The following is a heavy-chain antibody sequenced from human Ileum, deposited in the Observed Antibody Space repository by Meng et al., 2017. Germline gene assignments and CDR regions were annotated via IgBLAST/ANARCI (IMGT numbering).Heavy chain of an antibody. V-gene: IGHV4-31*01. D-gene: IGHD4-17*01. J-gene: IGHJ5*02. CDR2: MYYSGRT. Sequence: SETLSLTCTVSGGSISSGGYYWSWIRQHPGKGLEWIGSMYYSGRTHYNPSLKSPPTISADTSKNQFSLKLSSVTAADTAVYYCARGDYGDYGSRFDPWGQGTLVTVSS. CDR1: GGSISSGGYY. CDR3: ARGDYGDYGSRFDP.